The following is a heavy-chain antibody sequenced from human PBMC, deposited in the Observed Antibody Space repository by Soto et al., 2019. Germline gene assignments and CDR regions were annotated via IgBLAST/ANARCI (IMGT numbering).Heavy chain of an antibody. CDR1: GGTFSSYA. V-gene: IGHV1-69*01. J-gene: IGHJ6*02. CDR3: AREKSQLDHYGMDV. CDR2: IIPIFGTA. Sequence: QVQLVQSGAEVKKPGSSVKVSCKASGGTFSSYAISWVRQAPGQGLEWMGGIIPIFGTANYAQKFQGRVTITADESTSTAYRELSSLRSEDTAVYYCAREKSQLDHYGMDVWGQGTTVTVSS. D-gene: IGHD2-2*01.